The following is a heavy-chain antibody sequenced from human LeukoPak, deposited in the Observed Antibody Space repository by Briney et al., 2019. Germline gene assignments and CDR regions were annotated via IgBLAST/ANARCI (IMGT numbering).Heavy chain of an antibody. D-gene: IGHD5-18*01. CDR3: ARVFGAGYSRRRYYYMDV. CDR1: GGSISSGSYY. CDR2: IYTSGST. V-gene: IGHV4-61*02. Sequence: SETLSLTCTVSGGSISSGSYYWSWIRQPAGKGLEWIGRIYTSGSTNYNPSLKSRVTISIDTSKNQFSLKLSSVTAADTAVYYCARVFGAGYSRRRYYYMDVWGKGTTVTVSS. J-gene: IGHJ6*03.